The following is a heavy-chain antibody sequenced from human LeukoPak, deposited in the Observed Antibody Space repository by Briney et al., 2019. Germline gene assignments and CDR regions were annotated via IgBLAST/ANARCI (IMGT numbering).Heavy chain of an antibody. Sequence: SETLSLTCAVYGGSFSGYYWSWIRQPPGKGLEWIGEINHSGSTYYNPSLKSRVTISVDTSKNQFSLKLSSVTAADTAVYYCARGFSGSYDYWGQGTLVTVSS. CDR2: INHSGST. CDR1: GGSFSGYY. V-gene: IGHV4-34*01. J-gene: IGHJ4*02. D-gene: IGHD1-26*01. CDR3: ARGFSGSYDY.